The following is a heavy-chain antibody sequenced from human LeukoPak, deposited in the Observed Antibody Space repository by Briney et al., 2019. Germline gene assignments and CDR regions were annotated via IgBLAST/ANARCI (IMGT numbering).Heavy chain of an antibody. CDR3: AGAPLGPNYGGNSPLDY. J-gene: IGHJ4*02. CDR1: GYTFTSYG. CDR2: ISAYNGNT. V-gene: IGHV1-18*01. D-gene: IGHD4-23*01. Sequence: ASVKVSCKASGYTFTSYGISWVRQAPGQGLEWMGWISAYNGNTNYAQKLQGRVTMTTDTSTSTAYMELRSLRSDDTAVYYCAGAPLGPNYGGNSPLDYWGQGTLVTVSS.